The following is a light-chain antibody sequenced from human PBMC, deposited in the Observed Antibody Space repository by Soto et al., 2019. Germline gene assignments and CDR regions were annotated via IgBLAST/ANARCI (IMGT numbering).Light chain of an antibody. V-gene: IGKV1-33*01. CDR3: QQFGYLLS. J-gene: IGKJ4*01. CDR1: QDINNY. CDR2: YAS. Sequence: DIQMTQSPSSLSASVGDRVTITCQASQDINNYLNWYQQKPGKAPKLLIYYASNLETGVPSRFSGSGSGTDFTFTISSLQPEDIATYYCQQFGYLLSFGGGTKVEIK.